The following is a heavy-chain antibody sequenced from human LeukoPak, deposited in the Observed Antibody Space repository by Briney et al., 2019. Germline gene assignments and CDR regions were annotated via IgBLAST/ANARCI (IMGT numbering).Heavy chain of an antibody. CDR1: GFTFSSYA. V-gene: IGHV3-23*01. D-gene: IGHD3-16*02. CDR3: AKLGFYVWGSYRSSYFDY. J-gene: IGHJ4*02. Sequence: PGGSLRLSCAASGFTFSSYAMSWVRQAPGKGLEWVSAISGSGGSTYYADPVKGRFTISRGNSKNTLYLQMNSLRAEDTAVYYCAKLGFYVWGSYRSSYFDYWGQGTLVTVSS. CDR2: ISGSGGST.